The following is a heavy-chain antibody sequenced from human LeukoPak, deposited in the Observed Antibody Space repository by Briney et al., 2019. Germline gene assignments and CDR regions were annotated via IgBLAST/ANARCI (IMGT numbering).Heavy chain of an antibody. CDR1: GGTFSSCA. V-gene: IGHV1-69*01. Sequence: SVKVSCKASGGTFSSCAISWVRQAPGQGLEWMGGIIPIFGTANYAQKFQGRVTITADESTSTAYMELSSLRSEDTAVYYCARAEEQQLVPSDAFDIWGQGTMVTVSS. D-gene: IGHD6-13*01. CDR2: IIPIFGTA. J-gene: IGHJ3*02. CDR3: ARAEEQQLVPSDAFDI.